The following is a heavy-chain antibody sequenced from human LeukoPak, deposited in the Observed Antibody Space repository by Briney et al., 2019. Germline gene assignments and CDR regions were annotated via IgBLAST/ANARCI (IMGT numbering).Heavy chain of an antibody. CDR1: GFTFSRYW. CDR3: AREEGGLDV. Sequence: SGGSLRLSCAASGFTFSRYWMHWVRQAPGKGLVWVSRIKTDGSYTSYADSVKGRFTISRDNAKSTLFLQMNGLRGEDTAIYYCAREEGGLDVWGQGTTVTVSS. J-gene: IGHJ6*02. V-gene: IGHV3-74*01. CDR2: IKTDGSYT.